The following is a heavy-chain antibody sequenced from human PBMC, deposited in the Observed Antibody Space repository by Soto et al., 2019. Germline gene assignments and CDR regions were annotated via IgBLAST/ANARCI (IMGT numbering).Heavy chain of an antibody. J-gene: IGHJ4*02. CDR2: ICGSTI. V-gene: IGHV3-48*01. D-gene: IGHD5-12*01. CDR3: ARDRGPVGSVDTMRGY. CDR1: GFAFSDYG. Sequence: EVQLVESGGGLVQPGGSLTLSCAASGFAFSDYGMMWVRQAPGKGLECISFICGSTIYYADSVKGRFTISRDNAKNSLFLQMNNLGAEDTAVYYCARDRGPVGSVDTMRGYWGQGILVTVSS.